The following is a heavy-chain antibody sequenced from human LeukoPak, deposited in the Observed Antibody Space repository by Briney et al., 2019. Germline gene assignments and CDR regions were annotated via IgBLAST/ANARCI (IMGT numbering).Heavy chain of an antibody. Sequence: PGGFLRLSCAASGFAFSNFAMSWVRQAPGKGLEWVSAMSGSGYYTYYVESVKGRFTISRDNSKNTLYLHMNSLRADDTAVYYCAKMEGQRLYDYCMDVWGRGTTVTVPS. CDR1: GFAFSNFA. D-gene: IGHD3-3*01. J-gene: IGHJ6*03. CDR3: AKMEGQRLYDYCMDV. CDR2: MSGSGYYT. V-gene: IGHV3-23*01.